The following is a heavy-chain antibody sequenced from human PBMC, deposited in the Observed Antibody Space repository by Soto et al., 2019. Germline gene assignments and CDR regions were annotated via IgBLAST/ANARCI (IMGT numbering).Heavy chain of an antibody. D-gene: IGHD1-1*01. V-gene: IGHV4-39*01. CDR2: IYYSGST. CDR1: GDSISSNTYY. CDR3: ARRDNWSDSHFDY. Sequence: SETLSLTCTVSGDSISSNTYYWGWIRQPPGKGLEWIGTIYYSGSTYYNPSLKSRVAISVDTSKNQFSLKLSSVTAADTAVYYCARRDNWSDSHFDYWGRGTLVTVSS. J-gene: IGHJ4*02.